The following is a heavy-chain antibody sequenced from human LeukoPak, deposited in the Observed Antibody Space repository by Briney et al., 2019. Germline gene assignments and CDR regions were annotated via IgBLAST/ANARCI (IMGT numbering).Heavy chain of an antibody. V-gene: IGHV1-2*02. CDR2: INLNSGGT. CDR3: ARDRVDGDFFRYYYGMDV. CDR1: GYTFTGYY. Sequence: ASVKVSCKASGYTFTGYYMHWVRQAPGQGLEWMGWINLNSGGTNYAQKFQGRVTMTRDTSISTAYMELSRLRSDDTAVYYCARDRVDGDFFRYYYGMDVWGQGTTVTVSS. J-gene: IGHJ6*02. D-gene: IGHD4-17*01.